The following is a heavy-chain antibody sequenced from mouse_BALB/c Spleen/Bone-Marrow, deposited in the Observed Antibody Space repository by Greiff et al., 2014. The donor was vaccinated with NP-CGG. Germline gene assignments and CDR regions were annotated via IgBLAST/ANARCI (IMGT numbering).Heavy chain of an antibody. CDR1: GFTFRDYY. CDR2: ISNGGGST. J-gene: IGHJ4*01. V-gene: IGHV5-12*02. CDR3: ARQGTLDY. Sequence: EVKLVESGGGLVQPVGSLKLSCATSGFTFRDYYMYWVRQTPEKRLEWVAYISNGGGSTYYPDTVKGRFTISRDNAKNTLYLQMSRLKSEDTAMYYCARQGTLDYWGQGTSVTVSS.